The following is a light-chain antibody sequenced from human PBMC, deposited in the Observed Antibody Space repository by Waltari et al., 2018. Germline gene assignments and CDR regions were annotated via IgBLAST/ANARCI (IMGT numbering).Light chain of an antibody. V-gene: IGKV3-15*01. CDR2: AAS. CDR3: QQYNVWPHT. Sequence: EIVVTQSPPPLSLSPGDPATVPCRASQSVSTNLAWYQHKPGQAPRLLIHAASTRATAIPARFSGSGSGTEFTLTVSSLHSEDSAVYYCQQYNVWPHTFGQGTRLEIK. J-gene: IGKJ2*01. CDR1: QSVSTN.